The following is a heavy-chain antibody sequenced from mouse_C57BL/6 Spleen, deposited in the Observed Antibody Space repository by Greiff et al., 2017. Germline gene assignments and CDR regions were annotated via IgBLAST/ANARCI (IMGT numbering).Heavy chain of an antibody. CDR1: GYTFTSYW. V-gene: IGHV1-50*01. CDR2: IDPSDSYT. CDR3: ARYGSYDYAMDY. D-gene: IGHD1-1*02. J-gene: IGHJ4*01. Sequence: QVHVKQPGAELVKPGASVKLSCKASGYTFTSYWMQWVKQRPGQGLEWIGEIDPSDSYTNYNQKFKGKATLTVDTSSSTAYMQLSSLTSEDSAVYYCARYGSYDYAMDYWGQGTSVTVSS.